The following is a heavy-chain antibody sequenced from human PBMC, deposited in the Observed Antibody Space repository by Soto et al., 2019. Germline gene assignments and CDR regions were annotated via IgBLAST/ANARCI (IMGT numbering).Heavy chain of an antibody. CDR1: GGSISSGGYY. Sequence: SETLSLTCTVSGGSISSGGYYWGWIRQTPGKGLEWIADFYYGGSPYYNPSLESRVTISADASRNHFSLRLNSVTVTDSGVNYCVRRSDPYGDYFDYWGRGTLVTVSS. J-gene: IGHJ4*02. D-gene: IGHD4-17*01. CDR3: VRRSDPYGDYFDY. V-gene: IGHV4-39*02. CDR2: FYYGGSP.